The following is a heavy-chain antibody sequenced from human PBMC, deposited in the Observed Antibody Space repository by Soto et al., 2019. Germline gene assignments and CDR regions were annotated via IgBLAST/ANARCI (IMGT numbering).Heavy chain of an antibody. V-gene: IGHV4-59*01. Sequence: QVQLQASGPGLVKPSETLSLTCTVSGGSISSYYWSWIRQPPGKGLEWIGYIHYSGSTNYNPSLKSRVTISVDTSKNQFSLKLSSVTAADTALYYCARTYGRNFDYWGQGTLVTVSS. J-gene: IGHJ4*02. D-gene: IGHD3-10*01. CDR1: GGSISSYY. CDR3: ARTYGRNFDY. CDR2: IHYSGST.